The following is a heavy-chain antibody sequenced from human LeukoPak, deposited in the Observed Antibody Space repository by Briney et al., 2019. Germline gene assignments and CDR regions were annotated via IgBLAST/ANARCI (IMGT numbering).Heavy chain of an antibody. CDR3: AKPKTTAVGNY. D-gene: IGHD1/OR15-1a*01. J-gene: IGHJ4*02. CDR2: ISGSGDST. CDR1: GFXFSTYA. V-gene: IGHV3-23*01. Sequence: GGSLRLSCAVSGFXFSTYAITWVRQAPGKGLEWVSGISGSGDSTFYADSVRGRFTVSRDNSKNTLFLQMTSLRAEGTAVYYCAKPKTTAVGNYWGQGTLVTVSS.